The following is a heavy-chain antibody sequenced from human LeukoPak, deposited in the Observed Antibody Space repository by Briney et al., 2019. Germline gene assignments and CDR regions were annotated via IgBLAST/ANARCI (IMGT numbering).Heavy chain of an antibody. V-gene: IGHV1-46*01. J-gene: IGHJ5*02. D-gene: IGHD1-26*01. CDR3: ATAVSGSYYPNWFDP. CDR2: INPSGGST. Sequence: ASVKVSCKASGYTFTSYYMHWVRQAPGQGLEWMGIINPSGGSTSYAQKFQGRVTMTEDTSTDTAYMELSSLRSEDTAVYYCATAVSGSYYPNWFDPWGQGTLVTVSS. CDR1: GYTFTSYY.